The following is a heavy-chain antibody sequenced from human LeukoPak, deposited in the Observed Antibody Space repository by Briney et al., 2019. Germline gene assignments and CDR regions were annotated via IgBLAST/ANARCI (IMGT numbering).Heavy chain of an antibody. CDR1: GFTFSNAW. CDR3: TTGDGYNSNFDY. D-gene: IGHD5-24*01. V-gene: IGHV3-15*01. CDR2: IKSKTDGGTT. J-gene: IGHJ4*02. Sequence: GGSLRLSCAASGFTFSNAWMSWVRQAPGKGPEWVGRIKSKTDGGTTDYAAPVKGRFTISRDDSKNTLYLQMNSLKTEDTAVYYCTTGDGYNSNFDYWGQGTLVTVSS.